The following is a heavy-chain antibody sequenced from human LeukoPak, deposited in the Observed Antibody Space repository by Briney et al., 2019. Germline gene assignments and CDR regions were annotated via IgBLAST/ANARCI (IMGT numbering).Heavy chain of an antibody. D-gene: IGHD6-6*01. CDR1: GGSIRSSNW. Sequence: EPSGTLSLTCAVSGGSIRSSNWWSWVRQPPGKGLEWIGEIFHSGSTNYNPSLKSRVTISVDTSKNQFSLKLSSVTAADTAVYYCARSAHAGGRIAARQFDYWGQGTLVTVSS. CDR2: IFHSGST. V-gene: IGHV4-4*02. CDR3: ARSAHAGGRIAARQFDY. J-gene: IGHJ4*02.